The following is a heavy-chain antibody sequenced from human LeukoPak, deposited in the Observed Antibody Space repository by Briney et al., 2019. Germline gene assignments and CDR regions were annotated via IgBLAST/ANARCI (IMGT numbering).Heavy chain of an antibody. Sequence: PGGSLRLSCVASGFTFSNYAMTWVRQAPGKGLEWVSSISTSSTYIYYADSLKGRFTISRDNAKNSLSLQMNSLRAEDTAVYYCARHRTASDYWGQGTLVTVSS. J-gene: IGHJ4*02. CDR3: ARHRTASDY. CDR2: ISTSSTYI. D-gene: IGHD3-16*02. CDR1: GFTFSNYA. V-gene: IGHV3-21*01.